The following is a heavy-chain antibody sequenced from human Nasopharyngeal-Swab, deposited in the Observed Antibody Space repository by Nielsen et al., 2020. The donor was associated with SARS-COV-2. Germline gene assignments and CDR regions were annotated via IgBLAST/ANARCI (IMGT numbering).Heavy chain of an antibody. Sequence: GGSLRLSCAASGFTFSNHYMTWVRQAPGKGLEWVANVKQHGGEQFYADSVKGRFRVSRDNAQNSVYLEMDRLRAEDTAVYYCATTSDFWSGFGHNMDVWGKGTTVTVSS. D-gene: IGHD3-3*01. V-gene: IGHV3-7*05. CDR3: ATTSDFWSGFGHNMDV. J-gene: IGHJ6*03. CDR2: VKQHGGEQ. CDR1: GFTFSNHY.